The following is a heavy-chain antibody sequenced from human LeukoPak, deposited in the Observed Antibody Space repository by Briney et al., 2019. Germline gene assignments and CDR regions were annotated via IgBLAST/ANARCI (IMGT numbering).Heavy chain of an antibody. J-gene: IGHJ3*02. V-gene: IGHV4-59*12. CDR3: AREGGAGAFDI. D-gene: IGHD3-16*01. CDR2: IYNSGST. Sequence: SETLSPTCTVSGGSISSYYWSWSRQPPGKGLEWIGYIYNSGSTNYNPSLKSRVTISVDTSKNQSSLQLNSVPAADTAVYSCAREGGAGAFDIWGQGTMVTVSS. CDR1: GGSISSYY.